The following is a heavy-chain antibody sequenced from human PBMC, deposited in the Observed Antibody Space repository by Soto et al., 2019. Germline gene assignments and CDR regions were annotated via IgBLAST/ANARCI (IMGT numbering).Heavy chain of an antibody. CDR3: ARHGAVAGNINFDY. CDR1: GYTFTNYA. V-gene: IGHV1-3*01. CDR2: INGANGNT. D-gene: IGHD6-19*01. Sequence: GASVKVSCKASGYTFTNYAMHWVRQAPGQRLEWMGWINGANGNTKYSQKFQDRVTITRDTSASTAYMELSSLRSEATAVYYCARHGAVAGNINFDYWGQGTLVTVSS. J-gene: IGHJ4*02.